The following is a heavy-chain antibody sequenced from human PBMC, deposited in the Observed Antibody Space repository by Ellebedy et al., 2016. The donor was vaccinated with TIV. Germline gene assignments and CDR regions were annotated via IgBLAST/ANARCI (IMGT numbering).Heavy chain of an antibody. Sequence: SETLSLTCTVSGDSISSSGDYWVWIRQPPGKGLEWIGTISNRDRTDYNPSLKSRVFILVDASKNQFFLKLTSVTAADTAVYYCATFNQYYTYLGVWGKGTTVTVFS. CDR1: GDSISSSGDY. J-gene: IGHJ6*03. CDR3: ATFNQYYTYLGV. CDR2: ISNRDRT. D-gene: IGHD1-14*01. V-gene: IGHV4-39*01.